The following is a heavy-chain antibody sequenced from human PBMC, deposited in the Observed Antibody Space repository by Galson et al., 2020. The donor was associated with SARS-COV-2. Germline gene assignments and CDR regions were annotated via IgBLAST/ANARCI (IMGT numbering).Heavy chain of an antibody. V-gene: IGHV1-2*02. CDR1: GYILTGYY. CDR3: VAPFSSGTVGDY. Sequence: ASVKVSCKASGYILTGYYMHWVRQAPGQGLEWMGWINPNSGGTNYVQKFQGRVTMTRDTSISTAYMELSRLRSDDTAVYYCVAPFSSGTVGDYWGQGTLVTVSS. J-gene: IGHJ4*02. D-gene: IGHD3-10*01. CDR2: INPNSGGT.